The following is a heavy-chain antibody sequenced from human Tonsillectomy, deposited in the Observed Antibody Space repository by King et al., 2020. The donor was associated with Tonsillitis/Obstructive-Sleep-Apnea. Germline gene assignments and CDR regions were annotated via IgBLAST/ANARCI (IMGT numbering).Heavy chain of an antibody. CDR3: ARPRGEFYMDV. V-gene: IGHV4-39*01. D-gene: IGHD3-10*01. CDR2: INYSGST. J-gene: IGHJ6*04. CDR1: GASIRSSSYY. Sequence: QLQESGPGLVKPSETLSLTCTVSGASIRSSSYYWGWIGQPPGKGLEGIGSINYSGSTYYSPSLKSRVTVPVDPSTNQVSLKLSSLTAADPAVYYCARPRGEFYMDVWGKGTTVTVSS.